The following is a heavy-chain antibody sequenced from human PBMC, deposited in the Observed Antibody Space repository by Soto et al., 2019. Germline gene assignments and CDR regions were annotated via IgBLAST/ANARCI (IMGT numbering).Heavy chain of an antibody. D-gene: IGHD2-21*02. CDR3: ARLDCGGDCYPGGRWFDP. CDR1: GGTFSSYA. CDR2: IIPIFGTA. J-gene: IGHJ5*02. Sequence: QVQLVQSGAEVKKPGSSVKVSCKASGGTFSSYAISWVRQAPGQGLEWMGGIIPIFGTANYAQKFQGRVTITADESTCTAYMELSSLRSEDTAVYYCARLDCGGDCYPGGRWFDPWGQGTLVTVSS. V-gene: IGHV1-69*01.